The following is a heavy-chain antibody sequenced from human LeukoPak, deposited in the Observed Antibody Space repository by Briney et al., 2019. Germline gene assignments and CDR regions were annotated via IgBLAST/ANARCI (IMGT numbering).Heavy chain of an antibody. J-gene: IGHJ4*02. CDR3: AKRGVVIRVILVGFHKEAYYFDS. V-gene: IGHV3-23*01. Sequence: GGSLRLSCAVSGITLSNYGMTWVRQAPGKGLEWVAGISDTGGRTNYADSVKGRFTISRDNPKNTLYLQMNSLRAEDTAVYSCAKRGVVIRVILVGFHKEAYYFDSWGQGALVTVSS. CDR1: GITLSNYG. CDR2: ISDTGGRT. D-gene: IGHD3-22*01.